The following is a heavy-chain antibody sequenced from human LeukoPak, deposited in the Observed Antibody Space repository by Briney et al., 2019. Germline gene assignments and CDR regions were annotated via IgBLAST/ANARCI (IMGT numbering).Heavy chain of an antibody. CDR1: GFNFGSYG. V-gene: IGHV3-30*18. CDR3: SKSAVAGTHYYYYDMDA. Sequence: GGSLRLSCAASGFNFGSYGMHWVRQPPGKGLEWVAVISYDGSHEYYADSVKGRFTISRDSSRNTLYLQMDSLRPEDTAMYYCSKSAVAGTHYYYYDMDAWGQGTTVTVSS. CDR2: ISYDGSHE. J-gene: IGHJ6*02. D-gene: IGHD6-19*01.